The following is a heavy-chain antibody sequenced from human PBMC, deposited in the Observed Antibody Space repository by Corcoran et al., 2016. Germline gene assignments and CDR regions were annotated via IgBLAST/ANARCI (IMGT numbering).Heavy chain of an antibody. V-gene: IGHV3-49*03. CDR3: TRTTTKDIVVVPAAYYYYYGMDV. CDR2: IRSKAYGGTT. CDR1: GFTFGDYA. D-gene: IGHD2-2*01. Sequence: EVQLVESGGGLVQPGRSLRLSCTASGFTFGDYAMSWFRQAPGKGLEWVGFIRSKAYGGTTEYAASVKGRFTISRDESKRIAYLQMKSLKPEDTAVYYCTRTTTKDIVVVPAAYYYYYGMDVWGQGTTVTISS. J-gene: IGHJ6*02.